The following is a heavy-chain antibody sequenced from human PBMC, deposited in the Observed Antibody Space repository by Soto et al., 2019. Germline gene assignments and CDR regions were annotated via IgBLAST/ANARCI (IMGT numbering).Heavy chain of an antibody. CDR3: ARREIQGPIDY. D-gene: IGHD1-26*01. CDR1: GYSISSSNW. V-gene: IGHV4-28*01. Sequence: QVQLQESGPGLVKPSDTLSLTCAVSGYSISSSNWWGWIRQPPGKGLEWIGYIYYSGTTYYNPSLKSRVTMSVDTSKDQFSLKLTYVTAVDTAVYYCARREIQGPIDYWGQGTLVTVSS. J-gene: IGHJ4*02. CDR2: IYYSGTT.